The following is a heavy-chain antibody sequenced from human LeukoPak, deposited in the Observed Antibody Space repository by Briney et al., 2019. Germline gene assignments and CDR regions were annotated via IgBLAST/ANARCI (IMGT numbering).Heavy chain of an antibody. V-gene: IGHV4-39*01. CDR1: GGSISSSSYY. CDR3: ARLSSSWPLYYFDY. Sequence: SETLSLTCTVSGGSISSSSYYWGWIRQPPGKGLEWIGSIYYSGSTYYNPSLKSRVTISVDTSKNQFSLKLSSVTAADTTVYYCARLSSSWPLYYFDYWGQGTLVTVSS. CDR2: IYYSGST. D-gene: IGHD6-13*01. J-gene: IGHJ4*02.